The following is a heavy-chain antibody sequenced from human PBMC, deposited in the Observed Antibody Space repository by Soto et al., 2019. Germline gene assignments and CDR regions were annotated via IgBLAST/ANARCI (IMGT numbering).Heavy chain of an antibody. Sequence: SVKVCCKASRGTFSSYTISWVRQAPGQGLEWMGRIIPILGIANYAQKFQGRVTITADKSTSTAYMELSSLRSEDTAVYYCAREGYYYGSGSPNWFDPWGQGTLVNVSS. D-gene: IGHD3-10*01. V-gene: IGHV1-69*04. CDR3: AREGYYYGSGSPNWFDP. CDR1: RGTFSSYT. CDR2: IIPILGIA. J-gene: IGHJ5*02.